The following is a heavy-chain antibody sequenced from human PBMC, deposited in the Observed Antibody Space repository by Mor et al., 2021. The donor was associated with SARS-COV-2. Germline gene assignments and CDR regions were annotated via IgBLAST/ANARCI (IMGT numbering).Heavy chain of an antibody. J-gene: IGHJ4*02. Sequence: ADSVKGRFTISRDNSKNTVYLQMNSLTAEDTAVYYCARDLNNGWYGYFDYWGQGTLVTVSS. CDR3: ARDLNNGWYGYFDY. D-gene: IGHD6-19*01. V-gene: IGHV3-33*01.